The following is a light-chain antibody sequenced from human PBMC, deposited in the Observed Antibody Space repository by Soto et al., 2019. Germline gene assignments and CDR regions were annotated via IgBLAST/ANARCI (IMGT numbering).Light chain of an antibody. CDR3: QQYNNWPFT. Sequence: EIVMTQSPATLSVSPGERATLSCRASQSVSSNLAWYQQKPGQAPRLLIYGASTRATGIPASFNGSGSGKEFTLTISSLQSEDFAVYYCQQYNNWPFTFGPGTKVDIK. CDR2: GAS. V-gene: IGKV3-15*01. CDR1: QSVSSN. J-gene: IGKJ3*01.